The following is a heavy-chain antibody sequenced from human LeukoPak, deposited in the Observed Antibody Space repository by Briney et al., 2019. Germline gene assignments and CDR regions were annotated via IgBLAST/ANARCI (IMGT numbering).Heavy chain of an antibody. V-gene: IGHV3-23*01. CDR1: GFTFSSYA. D-gene: IGHD3-22*01. J-gene: IGHJ4*02. CDR3: AKDHEEGGYYF. Sequence: GGSLRLSCAASGFTFSSYAMSWVRQPPGKGLEWVSAISGSGGSTYYADSVKGRFTISRDNSKNTLYLQMNSLRAEDTAVYYCAKDHEEGGYYFWGQGTLVTVSS. CDR2: ISGSGGST.